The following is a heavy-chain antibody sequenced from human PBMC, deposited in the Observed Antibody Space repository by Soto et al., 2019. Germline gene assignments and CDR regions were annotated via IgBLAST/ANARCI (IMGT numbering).Heavy chain of an antibody. CDR2: IYYSRTT. J-gene: IGHJ4*02. Sequence: AETLSRTCTVSGGTISSKNYHWVWIRQPPGKGLDWIGTIYYSRTTYYKPSLKSRVTISVDTSKNQFSLKLISVTAADTAVYYCASLCGDPGGDYSAYWGQGTLVIVSS. V-gene: IGHV4-39*07. CDR3: ASLCGDPGGDYSAY. CDR1: GGTISSKNYH. D-gene: IGHD3-16*01.